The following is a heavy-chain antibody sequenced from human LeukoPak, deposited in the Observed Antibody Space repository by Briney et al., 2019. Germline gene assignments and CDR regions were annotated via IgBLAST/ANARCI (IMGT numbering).Heavy chain of an antibody. CDR2: INPNSGGT. CDR1: GYTFTGYY. Sequence: GASVKVSCKASGYTFTGYYMHWVRQAPGQGLEWMGWINPNSGGTNYAQKFQGRVTMTRDTSISTAYMELSRLSSDATAVYYCARDLWFGESYYFDYWGQGTLVTVSS. J-gene: IGHJ4*02. D-gene: IGHD3-10*01. CDR3: ARDLWFGESYYFDY. V-gene: IGHV1-2*02.